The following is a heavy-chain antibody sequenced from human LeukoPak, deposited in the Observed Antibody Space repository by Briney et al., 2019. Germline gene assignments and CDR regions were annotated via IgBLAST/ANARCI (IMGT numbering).Heavy chain of an antibody. J-gene: IGHJ4*02. CDR1: GFTFSSYA. D-gene: IGHD3-22*01. Sequence: PGGSLRLSCAASGFTFSSYAMHWVRQAPGKGLEWVAVISYDGSNKYYADSVKGRFTISRDNSKNTLYLQMNSLRAEDTAVYYCAREDSGYSRSGELDYWGQRTLVTVSS. V-gene: IGHV3-30-3*01. CDR2: ISYDGSNK. CDR3: AREDSGYSRSGELDY.